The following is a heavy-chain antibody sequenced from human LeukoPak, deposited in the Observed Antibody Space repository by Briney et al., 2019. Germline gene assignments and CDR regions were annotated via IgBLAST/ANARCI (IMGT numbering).Heavy chain of an antibody. V-gene: IGHV4-4*07. Sequence: MSSETLSLTCTVSGGSISSYYWSWTRQPAGKGLEWIGRIYTSGSTNYNPSLKSRVTMSVDTSKNQFSLKLSSVTAADTAVYYCARDSNDYLFDYWGQGTLVTVSS. CDR2: IYTSGST. CDR3: ARDSNDYLFDY. D-gene: IGHD4-11*01. CDR1: GGSISSYY. J-gene: IGHJ4*02.